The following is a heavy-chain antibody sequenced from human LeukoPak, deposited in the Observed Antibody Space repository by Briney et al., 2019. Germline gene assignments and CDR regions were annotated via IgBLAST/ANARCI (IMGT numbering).Heavy chain of an antibody. CDR2: VSGSGGNT. V-gene: IGHV3-23*01. CDR3: AKAYCSGGDCSRYY. J-gene: IGHJ4*02. D-gene: IGHD2-15*01. Sequence: GGSLRLSCAASGFTSSSYAISWVRQAPGKGLEWVSTVSGSGGNTYCTDSVKGRFTISRDNSKNTVYLQMNTLRAEDTAVYYCAKAYCSGGDCSRYYWGQGTLVTVSS. CDR1: GFTSSSYA.